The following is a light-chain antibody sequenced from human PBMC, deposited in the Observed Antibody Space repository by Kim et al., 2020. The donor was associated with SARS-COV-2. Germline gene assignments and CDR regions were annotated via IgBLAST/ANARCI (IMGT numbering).Light chain of an antibody. CDR3: QQYYSYPFT. Sequence: ASTGDSVTSTCRASQGISSYLAWYQHKPGKAPKLLIYAASTLQSGVPSRFSGSGSGTDFTLTISCLQPEDFATYYCQQYYSYPFTFGPGTKVDIK. J-gene: IGKJ3*01. CDR1: QGISSY. CDR2: AAS. V-gene: IGKV1-8*01.